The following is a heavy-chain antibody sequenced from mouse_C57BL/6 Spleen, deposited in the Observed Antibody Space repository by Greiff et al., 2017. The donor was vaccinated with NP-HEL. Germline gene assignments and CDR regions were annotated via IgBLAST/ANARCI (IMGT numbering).Heavy chain of an antibody. CDR2: IYPRSGNT. CDR1: GYTFTSYG. D-gene: IGHD2-2*01. Sequence: QVQLQQSGAELARPGASVKLSCKASGYTFTSYGISWVKQRTGQGLEWIGEIYPRSGNTYYNEKFKGKATLTADKSSSTAYMELRSLTSEDSAVYFCARSPYGYDGVYYAMGYWGQGTSVTVST. CDR3: ARSPYGYDGVYYAMGY. V-gene: IGHV1-81*01. J-gene: IGHJ4*01.